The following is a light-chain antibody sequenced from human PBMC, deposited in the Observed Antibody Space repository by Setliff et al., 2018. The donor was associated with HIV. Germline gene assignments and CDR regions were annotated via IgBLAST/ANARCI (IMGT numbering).Light chain of an antibody. CDR1: HSIDSK. CDR2: GAS. Sequence: EIVMTQTPATLSVSPGERATLSCRASHSIDSKLAWYQQKPGQAPRLLIYGASTRATGIPARFGGSGSGTEFTLSISSLQSEDLALYYCQQYNDWPITFGQGTRLEIK. V-gene: IGKV3-15*01. CDR3: QQYNDWPIT. J-gene: IGKJ5*01.